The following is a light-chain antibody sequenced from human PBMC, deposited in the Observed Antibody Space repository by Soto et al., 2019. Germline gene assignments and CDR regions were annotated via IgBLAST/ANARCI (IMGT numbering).Light chain of an antibody. J-gene: IGKJ2*01. CDR1: QSISSW. CDR2: KAS. CDR3: QQYNSYSPYT. Sequence: DIQMTQSPSTLSASVGDRVTITCRASQSISSWLAWYQQKPGKAPKLLIYKASSLESGVPTRFSGSGSGTEFTLTSSSLQPDDFATYSCQQYNSYSPYTFGQGTKLEI. V-gene: IGKV1-5*03.